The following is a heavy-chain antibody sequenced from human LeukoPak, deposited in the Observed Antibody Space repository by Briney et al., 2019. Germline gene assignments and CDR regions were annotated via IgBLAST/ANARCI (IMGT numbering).Heavy chain of an antibody. V-gene: IGHV1-58*02. Sequence: SVKVSCKASGFTFTSSAMQWVRQARGQRLEWIGWIVVGSGNTNYAQKFQERVTITRDMSTSTAYMELSSLRSEDTAVYYCAAVSYAETDAAFDIWGQGTMVTVSS. J-gene: IGHJ3*02. D-gene: IGHD2-2*01. CDR1: GFTFTSSA. CDR3: AAVSYAETDAAFDI. CDR2: IVVGSGNT.